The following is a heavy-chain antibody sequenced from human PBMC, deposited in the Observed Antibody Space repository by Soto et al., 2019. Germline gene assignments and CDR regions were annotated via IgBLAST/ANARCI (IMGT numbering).Heavy chain of an antibody. CDR1: GGTFSSYT. D-gene: IGHD5-12*01. V-gene: IGHV1-69*12. J-gene: IGHJ2*01. CDR3: ARGNHRWLEWWYFDL. Sequence: QVQLVQSGAAVKKPGSSVTVSCKASGGTFSSYTISWVRQAPGQGLEWMGGIIPIFGTANYAQKFQGRVTITADESTSTAYMELSSLRSEDTAVYYCARGNHRWLEWWYFDLWGRGTLVTVSS. CDR2: IIPIFGTA.